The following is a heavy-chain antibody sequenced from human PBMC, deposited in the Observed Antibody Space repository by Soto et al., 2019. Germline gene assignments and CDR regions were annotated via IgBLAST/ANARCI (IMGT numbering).Heavy chain of an antibody. V-gene: IGHV4-39*01. Sequence: SETLSLTCTVSGGSISSSSYYWGWIRQPPGKGLEWIGSIYYSGSTYYNPSLKSRVTISVDTSKNQFSLKLSSVTAADTAVYYCARHSDLWVDPHYYGLDVWGQGTTVTVSS. CDR2: IYYSGST. CDR3: ARHSDLWVDPHYYGLDV. J-gene: IGHJ6*02. CDR1: GGSISSSSYY. D-gene: IGHD2-21*01.